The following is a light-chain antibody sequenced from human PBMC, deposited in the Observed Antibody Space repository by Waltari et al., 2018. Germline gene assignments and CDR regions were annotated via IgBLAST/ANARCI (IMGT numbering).Light chain of an antibody. V-gene: IGLV3-21*01. CDR2: DDN. Sequence: SYVLTQPPSASVAPGKTATIACGGNNVGGKSVQWYQKKPGQAPVLVVHDDNARPSGIPDRFSGSNSGDTATLTISRVEVGDEADYYCQVWDSSPETVVFGGGTKLTVL. CDR3: QVWDSSPETVV. J-gene: IGLJ2*01. CDR1: NVGGKS.